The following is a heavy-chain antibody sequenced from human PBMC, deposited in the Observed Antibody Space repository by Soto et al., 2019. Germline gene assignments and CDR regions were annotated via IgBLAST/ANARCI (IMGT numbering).Heavy chain of an antibody. J-gene: IGHJ4*02. Sequence: GGSLRLSCAASGFTFSSYAMHWVRQAPGKGLEWVAVISYDGSNKYYADSVKGRFTISRDNSKNTLYLQMNSLRAEDTAVYYCARDHDTTAFDYWGQGTLVTVSS. V-gene: IGHV3-30-3*01. D-gene: IGHD3-9*01. CDR1: GFTFSSYA. CDR2: ISYDGSNK. CDR3: ARDHDTTAFDY.